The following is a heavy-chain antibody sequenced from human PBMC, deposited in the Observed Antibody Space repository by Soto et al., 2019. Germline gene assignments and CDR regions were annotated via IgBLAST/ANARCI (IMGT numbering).Heavy chain of an antibody. D-gene: IGHD3-10*01. Sequence: EVQLVESGGGLVQPGGSLRLSFEASGFTSDNYWMHGVRQVPGRGLVWVARVNGGLTRTNYADSVKGRFTITRDNAKNTLYLRMESLRNEDSAVYFCARGAGGYYYMDVWGKGTTVTVSS. V-gene: IGHV3-74*01. J-gene: IGHJ6*03. CDR2: VNGGLTRT. CDR1: GFTSDNYW. CDR3: ARGAGGYYYMDV.